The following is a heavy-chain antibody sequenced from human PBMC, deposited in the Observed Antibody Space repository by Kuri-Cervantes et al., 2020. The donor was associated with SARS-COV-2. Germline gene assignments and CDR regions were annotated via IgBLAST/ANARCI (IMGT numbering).Heavy chain of an antibody. CDR3: ARLRSGTITIFGVLTKNWYCDL. Sequence: SETLSLTCTVSGGSISSSSCNWVWIRQPPGKGLAWIGNSYYSGRTYYNPSHRSRVHIPVATDKNQFSLNLSSVTAADTAVYDRARLRSGTITIFGVLTKNWYCDLWGRGTLVTVSS. V-gene: IGHV4-39*01. CDR2: SYYSGRT. D-gene: IGHD3-3*01. CDR1: GGSISSSSCN. J-gene: IGHJ2*01.